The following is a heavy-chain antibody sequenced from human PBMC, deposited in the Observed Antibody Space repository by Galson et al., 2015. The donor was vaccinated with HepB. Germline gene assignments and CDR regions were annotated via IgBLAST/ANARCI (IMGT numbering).Heavy chain of an antibody. Sequence: ETLSLTCAVYGGSFSGYYWSWIRQPPGKGLEWIGEINHSGSTNYNPSLKSRVTISVDTSKNQFSLKLSSVTAADTAVYYCARGGRAWTTGGFDYWGQGTLVTVSS. V-gene: IGHV4-34*01. J-gene: IGHJ4*02. D-gene: IGHD1-14*01. CDR3: ARGGRAWTTGGFDY. CDR1: GGSFSGYY. CDR2: INHSGST.